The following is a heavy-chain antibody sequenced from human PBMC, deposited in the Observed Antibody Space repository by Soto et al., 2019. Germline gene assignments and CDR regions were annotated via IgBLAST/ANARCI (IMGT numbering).Heavy chain of an antibody. V-gene: IGHV4-61*01. J-gene: IGHJ5*02. CDR3: ARRHFERYDFWSGEENWFDP. CDR1: GGSVSSGSHY. D-gene: IGHD3-3*01. CDR2: IYNSGST. Sequence: SETLSLTCTVSGGSVSSGSHYWSWIRQPPGKGLEWIGYIYNSGSTNYNPSLKSRVTISVDTSKNQFSLKLSSVTASDTAVYYCARRHFERYDFWSGEENWFDPWGQGTLVTVSS.